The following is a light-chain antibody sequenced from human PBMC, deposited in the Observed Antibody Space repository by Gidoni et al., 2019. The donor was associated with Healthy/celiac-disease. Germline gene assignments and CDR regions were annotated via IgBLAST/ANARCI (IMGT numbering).Light chain of an antibody. Sequence: EIVLTQSPGILSLSPGERATLSCRASQSVSSSYLAWYQQKPGQAPRLLIYGASSRATGIPDRFSGSGSGTDFTLTISRLEPEDFAVYYCQQYGSSPLFGQGTKVEIK. CDR2: GAS. CDR1: QSVSSSY. V-gene: IGKV3-20*01. J-gene: IGKJ1*01. CDR3: QQYGSSPL.